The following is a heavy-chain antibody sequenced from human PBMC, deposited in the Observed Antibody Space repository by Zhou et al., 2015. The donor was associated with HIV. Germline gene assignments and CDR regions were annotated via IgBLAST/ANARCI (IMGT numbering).Heavy chain of an antibody. CDR1: GYTFTNYW. CDR3: ARAIRTGLGGGGGGY. J-gene: IGHJ4*02. Sequence: QVQLVQSGGEVKKPGSSVKVSCKASGYTFTNYWIHWVRQAPGQGLEWMGMVNPSSGSTSNAQKFQGRVTMTRDTSTDTLYMELSSLTSEDTAVYYCARAIRTGLGGGGGGYWGQGTLVTVSS. D-gene: IGHD2-15*01. V-gene: IGHV1-46*01. CDR2: VNPSSGST.